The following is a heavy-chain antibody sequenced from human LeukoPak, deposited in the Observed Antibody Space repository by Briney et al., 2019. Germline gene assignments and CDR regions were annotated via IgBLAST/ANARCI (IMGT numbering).Heavy chain of an antibody. CDR3: ARQIRRFDP. D-gene: IGHD4-17*01. J-gene: IGHJ5*02. CDR1: GGSISSSSYY. CDR2: IYYSGST. V-gene: IGHV4-39*01. Sequence: SSETLSLTCTVSGGSISSSSYYWGWIRQPPGKGLEWIGSIYYSGSTYYNPSLKSRVTISVDTSKNQFSLKLSSVTAADTAVYYCARQIRRFDPWGQGTLVTVSS.